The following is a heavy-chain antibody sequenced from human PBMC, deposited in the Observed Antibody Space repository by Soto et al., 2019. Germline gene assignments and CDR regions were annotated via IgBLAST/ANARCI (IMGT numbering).Heavy chain of an antibody. CDR2: SSRNSGTT. J-gene: IGHJ4*02. Sequence: EVQLLESGGDFKQPGGSLRLSCAGSGFNFSNYALNWVRQAPGKRLEWVSVSSRNSGTTYYAASVKGRFTIARDNSKESLYLKLTSLRAEDTVVYYCAKGRVITVFGVITAFDSWWQGTLVTVSS. CDR3: AKGRVITVFGVITAFDS. CDR1: GFNFSNYA. D-gene: IGHD3-3*01. V-gene: IGHV3-23*01.